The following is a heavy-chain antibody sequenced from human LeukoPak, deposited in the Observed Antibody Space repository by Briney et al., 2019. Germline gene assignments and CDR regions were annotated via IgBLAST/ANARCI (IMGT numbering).Heavy chain of an antibody. Sequence: SGTLSLTCAVYGGPFSGYYWSWIRQPPGKGLEWIGEINHSGSTNYNPSLKSRVTISVDTSKNQFSLKLSSVTAADTAVYYCARGPNYGSGSNFDYWGQGTLVTVSS. CDR2: INHSGST. V-gene: IGHV4-34*01. CDR1: GGPFSGYY. D-gene: IGHD3-10*01. CDR3: ARGPNYGSGSNFDY. J-gene: IGHJ4*02.